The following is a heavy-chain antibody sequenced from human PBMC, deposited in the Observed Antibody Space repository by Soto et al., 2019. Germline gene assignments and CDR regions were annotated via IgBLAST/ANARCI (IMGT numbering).Heavy chain of an antibody. CDR3: ARDRAYYYDSSGYRPEAVDI. CDR2: INPKSGGT. J-gene: IGHJ3*02. D-gene: IGHD3-22*01. V-gene: IGHV1-2*04. Sequence: ASVKVSCKASGYTFTGYYMHWVRQAPGQGLEWMGWINPKSGGTNYAQKFQGWVTMTRDTSISTAYMELSRLSSDGTAVYYCARDRAYYYDSSGYRPEAVDIWGQ. CDR1: GYTFTGYY.